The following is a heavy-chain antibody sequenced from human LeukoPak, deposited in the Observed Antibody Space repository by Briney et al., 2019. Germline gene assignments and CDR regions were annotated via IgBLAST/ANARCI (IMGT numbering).Heavy chain of an antibody. CDR2: IYYSGST. V-gene: IGHV4-39*01. CDR1: GDSISSSSYY. J-gene: IGHJ4*02. CDR3: AVIVSMSWDY. Sequence: SETLSLTCTVSGDSISSSSYYWGWIRQPPGKGLEWIGSIYYSGSTYYNPSLKSRLTISVDTSKNQFSLKLSSVTAADTAVSYCAVIVSMSWDYWGQGTLVTVSS. D-gene: IGHD5/OR15-5a*01.